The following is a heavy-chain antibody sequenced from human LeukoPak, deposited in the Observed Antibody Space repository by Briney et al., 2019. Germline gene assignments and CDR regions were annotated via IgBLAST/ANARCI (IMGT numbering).Heavy chain of an antibody. J-gene: IGHJ4*02. CDR2: IHHSGTI. CDR1: GSSIYSDYF. D-gene: IGHD5-18*01. Sequence: SETLSLTCAVSGSSIYSDYFWAWIRQPPGKGLEWIGSIHHSGTIYYNPSLRSRVTISVGTSENHFSLKLSPVTAADTAVYYCARGYSYGQRFDYWGQGTLVTVSS. V-gene: IGHV4-38-2*01. CDR3: ARGYSYGQRFDY.